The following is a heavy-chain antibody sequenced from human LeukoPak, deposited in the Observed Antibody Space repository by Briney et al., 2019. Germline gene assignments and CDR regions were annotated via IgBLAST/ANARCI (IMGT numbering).Heavy chain of an antibody. CDR1: GLIFSNFW. D-gene: IGHD2-21*01. Sequence: GGSLRLSCEASGLIFSNFWMHWVRQAPGKGLVWVSRIKTDGSESSYADSAKGRFTISRDNAKNTLYLQMGSLRDDDTAVYFCARDVGPYGGSPGGDWGLGTLVTVSS. CDR3: ARDVGPYGGSPGGD. J-gene: IGHJ4*02. CDR2: IKTDGSES. V-gene: IGHV3-74*01.